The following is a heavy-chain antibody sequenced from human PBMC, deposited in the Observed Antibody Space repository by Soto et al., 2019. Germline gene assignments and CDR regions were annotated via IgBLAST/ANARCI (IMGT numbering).Heavy chain of an antibody. V-gene: IGHV4-31*03. CDR2: IYYTGNT. CDR1: GGSISSGGTGSY. J-gene: IGHJ4*02. D-gene: IGHD1-1*01. CDR3: ASGHDAYKVRY. Sequence: QVQLQESGPGLVKPSQTLSLTCTVSGGSISSGGTGSYWTWIRQLPGKGLEWIGYIYYTGNTYYNPSLKSRPTISIDPSENQFSLKLTSVTAADTAVYFCASGHDAYKVRYWGQGTRVTVSS.